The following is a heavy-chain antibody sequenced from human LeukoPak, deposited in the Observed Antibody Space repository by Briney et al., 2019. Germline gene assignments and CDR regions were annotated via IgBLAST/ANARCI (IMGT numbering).Heavy chain of an antibody. CDR1: GFTFSSYA. D-gene: IGHD5-12*01. Sequence: GGPLRLSCAASGFTFSSYAMSWVRQAPGKGLEWVSAISGSGGSTYYADSVKGRFTISRDNSKNTLYLQMNSLRAEDTAVYYCAKGGGYDVHFDYWGQGTLVTVSS. CDR3: AKGGGYDVHFDY. V-gene: IGHV3-23*01. J-gene: IGHJ4*02. CDR2: ISGSGGST.